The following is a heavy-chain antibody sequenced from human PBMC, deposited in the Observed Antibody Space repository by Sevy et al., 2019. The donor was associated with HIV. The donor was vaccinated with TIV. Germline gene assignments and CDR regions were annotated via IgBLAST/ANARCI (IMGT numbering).Heavy chain of an antibody. Sequence: GGSLRLSCAASGFTFSNAWMSWVRQAPGKGLEWVGRIKSKTDGGTKDYAAPVKGRFTISRDDSKNTLYLQMNGLKTEDTAIYYCTTDWEKRGLSALLDYWGQGTLVTVSS. D-gene: IGHD1-26*01. CDR3: TTDWEKRGLSALLDY. V-gene: IGHV3-15*01. CDR1: GFTFSNAW. J-gene: IGHJ4*02. CDR2: IKSKTDGGTK.